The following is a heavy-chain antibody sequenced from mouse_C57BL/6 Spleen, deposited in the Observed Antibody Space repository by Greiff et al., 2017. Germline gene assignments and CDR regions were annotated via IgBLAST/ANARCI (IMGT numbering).Heavy chain of an antibody. CDR3: ARPGITTVVARYYAMDY. CDR2: ISSGSSTI. V-gene: IGHV5-17*01. J-gene: IGHJ4*01. CDR1: GFTFSDYG. Sequence: EVKLMESGGGLVKPGGSLKLSCAASGFTFSDYGMHWVRQAPEKGLEWVAYISSGSSTIYYADTVKGRFTISRDNAKNTLFLQMTSLRSEDTAMYYCARPGITTVVARYYAMDYWGQGTSVTVSS. D-gene: IGHD1-1*01.